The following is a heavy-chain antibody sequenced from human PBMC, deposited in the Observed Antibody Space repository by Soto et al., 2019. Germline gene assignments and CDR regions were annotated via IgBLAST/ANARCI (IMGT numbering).Heavy chain of an antibody. CDR2: IYESGRT. J-gene: IGHJ5*02. CDR1: GASISTGGYS. V-gene: IGHV4-30-2*01. Sequence: NPSETLSLTCIVSGASISTGGYSWSWIRQPPGKGPEWIGYIYESGRTYYKPSLKSRASISMDKSRNQFSVRLTSVTAADTAVYFCARGDRYSGSFSDYFDPWGQGTLVTVSS. D-gene: IGHD1-26*01. CDR3: ARGDRYSGSFSDYFDP.